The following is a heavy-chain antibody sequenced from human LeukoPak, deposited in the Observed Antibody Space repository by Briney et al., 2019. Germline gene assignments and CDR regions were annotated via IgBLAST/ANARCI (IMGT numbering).Heavy chain of an antibody. D-gene: IGHD6-13*01. J-gene: IGHJ6*03. V-gene: IGHV3-48*04. CDR1: EFTFVRYA. CDR2: ISSSSAKI. CDR3: ARDPSYASSWYHYMDV. Sequence: GGSLRLSCAASEFTFVRYAMNWVRQAPGKGLEWVSYISSSSAKIDYAESVKGRFTISRDNSKNSLYLQMDCLRAEDTAVYYCARDPSYASSWYHYMDVWGKGTTVTVSS.